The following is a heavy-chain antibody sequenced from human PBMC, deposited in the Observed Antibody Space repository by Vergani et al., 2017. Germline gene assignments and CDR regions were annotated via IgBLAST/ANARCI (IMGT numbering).Heavy chain of an antibody. J-gene: IGHJ3*02. Sequence: QVQLVESGGGVVQPGRSLRLSCAASGFTFSSSGMHWVRQAPGKGLEWVAVISYDGSNKYYADSVKGRFTISRDNSKNTLYLQMNSLRAEDTAVYYCARAHNYDYIWGSYRSGNAFDIWGQGTMVTVSS. V-gene: IGHV3-30*03. CDR1: GFTFSSSG. CDR3: ARAHNYDYIWGSYRSGNAFDI. CDR2: ISYDGSNK. D-gene: IGHD3-16*02.